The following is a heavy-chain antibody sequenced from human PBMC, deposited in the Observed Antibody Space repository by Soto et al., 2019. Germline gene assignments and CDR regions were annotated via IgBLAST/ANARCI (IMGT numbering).Heavy chain of an antibody. V-gene: IGHV1-8*01. D-gene: IGHD6-6*01. CDR3: ARGRRIAAQSIRGPYYFDY. Sequence: ASVKVSCKXSGYTFTSYDINWVRQATGQGLEWMGWMNPNSGNTGYAQKFQGRVTITRNTSISTAYMELSSLRSEDTAVYYCARGRRIAAQSIRGPYYFDYWGQGTLVTVSS. CDR2: MNPNSGNT. CDR1: GYTFTSYD. J-gene: IGHJ4*02.